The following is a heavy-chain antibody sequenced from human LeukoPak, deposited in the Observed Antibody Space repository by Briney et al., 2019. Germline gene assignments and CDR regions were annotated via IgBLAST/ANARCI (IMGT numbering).Heavy chain of an antibody. V-gene: IGHV3-23*01. CDR2: ISGNGGST. Sequence: PGGSLRLSCAASGFTFSSYAMSWVRRAPGKGLEWVSAISGNGGSTYYADSVQGRFTISRDNSKNTLFLQMNSLRVEDTAVYYCVKGGGSTSFFPDSLFDYWGQGTLVSVSS. D-gene: IGHD2-15*01. CDR1: GFTFSSYA. J-gene: IGHJ4*02. CDR3: VKGGGSTSFFPDSLFDY.